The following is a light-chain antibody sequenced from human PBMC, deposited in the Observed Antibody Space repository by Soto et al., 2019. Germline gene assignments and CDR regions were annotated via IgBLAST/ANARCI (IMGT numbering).Light chain of an antibody. CDR3: QQSNHFPLS. V-gene: IGKV1-12*01. Sequence: DIQMTQSPSSVSASVGDRVTITCRASQDIGTWLAWYQQKPGKAPNYLFFGASSLRGGVPSRFSGCGSGTDLTLTLTHLQPEDFATYYCQQSNHFPLSFGGGTKVEIK. CDR2: GAS. CDR1: QDIGTW. J-gene: IGKJ4*01.